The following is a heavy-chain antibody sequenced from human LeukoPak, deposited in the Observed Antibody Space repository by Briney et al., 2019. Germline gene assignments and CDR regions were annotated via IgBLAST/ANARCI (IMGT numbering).Heavy chain of an antibody. CDR2: IYITGST. CDR1: GGSIINYY. Sequence: PSETPSLTCTVSGGSIINYYWSWIRQSAGKGLEWLGRIYITGSTNYNPSLKSRLTMSVDTSKNQFSLNLRAVTAADTAVYYCARLKFYDSTGHGPGYYMDLWGKGIAVTVSS. J-gene: IGHJ6*03. V-gene: IGHV4-4*07. D-gene: IGHD2-8*02. CDR3: ARLKFYDSTGHGPGYYMDL.